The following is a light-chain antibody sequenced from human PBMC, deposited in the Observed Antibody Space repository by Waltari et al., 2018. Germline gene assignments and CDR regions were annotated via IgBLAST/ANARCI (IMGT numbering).Light chain of an antibody. CDR3: LQDYTFPRT. CDR2: GAS. Sequence: AVQMTQSPSSLSASIGDRVPITCRASQGIRNDLAWYQQKPGKAPKLLIYGASTLQTGVPSRFSGSGSGTDFTLVISSLQPEDFATYYCLQDYTFPRTFGQGTKVEIK. CDR1: QGIRND. V-gene: IGKV1-6*01. J-gene: IGKJ1*01.